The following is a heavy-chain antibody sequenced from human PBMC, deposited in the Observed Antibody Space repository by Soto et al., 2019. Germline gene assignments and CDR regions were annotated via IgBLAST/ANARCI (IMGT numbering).Heavy chain of an antibody. CDR2: IIPILGIA. CDR3: ARDQWLLISMEEADAFDI. J-gene: IGHJ3*02. Sequence: QVQLVQSGAEVKKPGSSVKVSCKASGGTFSSYTISWVRQAPGQGLEWMGRIIPILGIANYAQKFQGRVTITADKSTSTAYMELSSLRSEDTDVYYCARDQWLLISMEEADAFDIWGQGTMVTVSS. V-gene: IGHV1-69*08. D-gene: IGHD3-22*01. CDR1: GGTFSSYT.